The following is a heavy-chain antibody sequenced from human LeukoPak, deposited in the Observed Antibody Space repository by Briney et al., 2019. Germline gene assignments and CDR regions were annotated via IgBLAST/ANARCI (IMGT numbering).Heavy chain of an antibody. J-gene: IGHJ4*02. V-gene: IGHV4-59*08. CDR2: IHYSGST. CDR3: ARLNYYGSGRTSVDY. Sequence: PSETLSLTCTVSGGSISSYYWSWIRQPPGKGLEWIGYIHYSGSTYYNPSLKSRVTISVDTSKNQFSLSLSSVTAADTAVYYCARLNYYGSGRTSVDYWGQGTLVTVSS. CDR1: GGSISSYY. D-gene: IGHD3-10*01.